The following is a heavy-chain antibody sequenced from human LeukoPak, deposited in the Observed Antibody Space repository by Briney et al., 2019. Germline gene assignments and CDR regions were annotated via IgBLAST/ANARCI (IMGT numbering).Heavy chain of an antibody. J-gene: IGHJ6*03. D-gene: IGHD1-26*01. Sequence: ASVKVSCKASGYTFTSYAMHWVRQAPGQRLEWMGWINAGNGNTKYSQKFQGRVTITRDTSASTAYMELSSLRSEDTAVYYCAREGATTLGYYYMDVWGKGTTVTVSS. V-gene: IGHV1-3*01. CDR3: AREGATTLGYYYMDV. CDR2: INAGNGNT. CDR1: GYTFTSYA.